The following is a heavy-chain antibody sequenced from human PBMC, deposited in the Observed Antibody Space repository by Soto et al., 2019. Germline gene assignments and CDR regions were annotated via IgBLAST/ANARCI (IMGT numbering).Heavy chain of an antibody. D-gene: IGHD1-26*01. V-gene: IGHV4-4*07. CDR3: ARTVGAAYYFDF. CDR1: GDSMTKYY. J-gene: IGHJ4*02. CDR2: IYTIGST. Sequence: SETLSLTCTVSGDSMTKYYWSWIRQPAGKGLEWIGRIYTIGSTNYNPSLKSRVTMSIDTSNNHFSLKLKSVTAADTAVYYCARTVGAAYYFDFWGQGALVTV.